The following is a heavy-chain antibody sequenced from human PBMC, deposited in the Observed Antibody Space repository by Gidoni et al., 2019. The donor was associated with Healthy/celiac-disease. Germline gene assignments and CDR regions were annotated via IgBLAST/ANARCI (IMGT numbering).Heavy chain of an antibody. Sequence: EVQLVESGGGLVQPGGSLRISCAASGFTFSSYSMNWVCQAPGKGLEWVSYISSSSSTIYYADSVKGRFTISRDNAKNSLYLQMNSLIAEDTAVYYCARDYDYGDYVLKYYYYGMDVWGQGTTVTVSS. V-gene: IGHV3-48*01. D-gene: IGHD4-17*01. CDR2: ISSSSSTI. CDR3: ARDYDYGDYVLKYYYYGMDV. J-gene: IGHJ6*02. CDR1: GFTFSSYS.